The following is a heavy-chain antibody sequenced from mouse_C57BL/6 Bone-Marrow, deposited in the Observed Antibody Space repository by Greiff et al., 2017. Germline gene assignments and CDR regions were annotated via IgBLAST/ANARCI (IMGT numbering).Heavy chain of an antibody. D-gene: IGHD1-2*01. CDR3: TSLLRLARDY. Sequence: VQLKESGAELVRPGASVKLSCTASGFNIKDDYMHWVKQRPEQGLEWIGWIDPENGDTEYASKFQGKATITADTSSNTAYLQLSSLTSEDTAVYYCTSLLRLARDYWGPGTTLTVSS. CDR1: GFNIKDDY. CDR2: IDPENGDT. J-gene: IGHJ2*01. V-gene: IGHV14-4*01.